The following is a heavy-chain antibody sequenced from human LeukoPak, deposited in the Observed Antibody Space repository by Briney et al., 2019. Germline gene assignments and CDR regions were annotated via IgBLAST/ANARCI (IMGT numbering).Heavy chain of an antibody. D-gene: IGHD3-9*01. CDR3: ARSRPSYYDILTGYYDFDY. CDR1: GGSISSSSYY. J-gene: IGHJ4*02. V-gene: IGHV4-39*01. Sequence: SETLSLTCTVSGGSISSSSYYWGWIRQPRGKGLEWIGSIYYSGSTYYNPSLKSRVTISVDTSKNQFSLKLSSVTAADTAVYYCARSRPSYYDILTGYYDFDYWGQGTLVTVSS. CDR2: IYYSGST.